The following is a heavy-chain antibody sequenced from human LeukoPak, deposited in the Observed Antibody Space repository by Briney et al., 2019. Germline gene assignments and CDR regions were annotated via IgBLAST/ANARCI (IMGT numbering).Heavy chain of an antibody. CDR3: ARGSRMDFWSGYRLFDP. J-gene: IGHJ5*02. CDR1: GFTFSSYS. Sequence: GGSLRLSCAASGFTFSSYSMNWVRQAPGKGLEWVSYISSSSSTIYYADSVKGRFTISRDNAKNSLYLQMNSLRAEDTAVYYCARGSRMDFWSGYRLFDPWGQGTLVTVSS. V-gene: IGHV3-48*01. D-gene: IGHD3-3*01. CDR2: ISSSSSTI.